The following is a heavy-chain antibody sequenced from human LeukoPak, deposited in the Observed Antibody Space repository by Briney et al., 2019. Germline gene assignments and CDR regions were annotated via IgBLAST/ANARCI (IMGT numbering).Heavy chain of an antibody. J-gene: IGHJ4*02. Sequence: PAGSLRLSCAASGFPFSSYAMYWVCQTQAQGLQWVAYLRNDATYSNYEDSVRRRFTVSRDNSKNTLDLQMISLRVEDTALYYCAAGGPTRGALCYWGQVTLVTVSS. CDR1: GFPFSSYA. D-gene: IGHD3-16*01. CDR2: LRNDATYS. CDR3: AAGGPTRGALCY. V-gene: IGHV3-30*02.